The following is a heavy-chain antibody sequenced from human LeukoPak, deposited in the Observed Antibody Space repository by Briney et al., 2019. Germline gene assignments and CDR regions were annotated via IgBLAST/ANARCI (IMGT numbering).Heavy chain of an antibody. CDR1: GGTFSSYA. CDR2: IIPIFGTA. J-gene: IGHJ4*02. Sequence: ASVKVSCKASGGTFSSYAISWVRQAPGQGLEWMGGIIPIFGTANYAQKFQGRVTITADESTSTAYMELSSPRSEDTAVYYCARLLYGSANYFDYWGQGTLVTVSS. V-gene: IGHV1-69*13. D-gene: IGHD3-10*01. CDR3: ARLLYGSANYFDY.